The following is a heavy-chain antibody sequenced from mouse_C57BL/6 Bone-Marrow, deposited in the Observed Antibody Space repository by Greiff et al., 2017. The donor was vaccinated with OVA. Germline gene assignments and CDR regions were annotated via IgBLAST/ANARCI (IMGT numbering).Heavy chain of an antibody. CDR3: ARWVYAMDY. CDR1: GYTFTSYW. V-gene: IGHV1-64*01. Sequence: QVQLQQPGAELVKPGASVTLSCKASGYTFTSYWMHWVKQRPGQGLEWIGMIHHNSGSTNYNEKFKSKATLTVDKSSHTAYMQLSSLTSDDSAVYYCARWVYAMDYWGQGTAVTVSS. CDR2: IHHNSGST. J-gene: IGHJ4*01.